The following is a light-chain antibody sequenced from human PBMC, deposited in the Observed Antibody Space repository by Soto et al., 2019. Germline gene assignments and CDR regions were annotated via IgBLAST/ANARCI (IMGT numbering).Light chain of an antibody. CDR3: GSWDSSLSAYV. CDR1: SSNIGGNS. Sequence: QSVLTQPPSVSAAPEQKVTISCSGSSSNIGGNSVSWYQQLPGAAPKLLIYDDNKRPSGIPDRFSGSKSGTSATLGITGFQTGDEADYYCGSWDSSLSAYVFGTGTKV. CDR2: DDN. V-gene: IGLV1-51*01. J-gene: IGLJ1*01.